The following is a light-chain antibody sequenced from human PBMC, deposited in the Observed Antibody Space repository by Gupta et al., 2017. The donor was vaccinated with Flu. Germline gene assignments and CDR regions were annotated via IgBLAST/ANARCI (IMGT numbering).Light chain of an antibody. Sequence: QAGLTQPPSVSKGLGQTATLTRTGNSYTVGNQGAAWLQHRQGPPPRLLSYRNNRRPAGIPDRFSASRSGDTASLTISGLQAEDEADYYCSAWDSTLYAWMFGGRTTLTV. CDR3: SAWDSTLYAWM. CDR2: RNN. CDR1: SYTVGNQG. J-gene: IGLJ3*02. V-gene: IGLV10-54*04.